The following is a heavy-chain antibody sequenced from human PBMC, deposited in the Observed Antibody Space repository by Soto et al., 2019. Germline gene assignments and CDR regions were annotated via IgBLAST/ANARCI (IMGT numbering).Heavy chain of an antibody. CDR1: GYTFTSYD. Sequence: ASVKVSCKASGYTFTSYDINWVRQATGQGLEWLGWMNPNSGNTGYAQKFQGRITLTRSTSTSTAYMELTSLRSEDTAVYYCARGINWGQGTRVTVSS. CDR3: ARGIN. CDR2: MNPNSGNT. V-gene: IGHV1-8*01. J-gene: IGHJ3*01.